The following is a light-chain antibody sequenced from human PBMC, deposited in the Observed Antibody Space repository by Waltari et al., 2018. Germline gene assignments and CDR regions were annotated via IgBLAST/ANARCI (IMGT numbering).Light chain of an antibody. V-gene: IGKV4-1*01. CDR3: QQYYTTPQT. Sequence: DIVMTQSPDSLAVSLGERATINCKSTPSVLYSSNNKNYLAWYQQKPGQPPKLLLYWASTRESGVPDRFSGSGSGTDFTLTINSLQAEDAATYYCQQYYTTPQTFGQGTKVDIK. J-gene: IGKJ1*01. CDR2: WAS. CDR1: PSVLYSSNNKNY.